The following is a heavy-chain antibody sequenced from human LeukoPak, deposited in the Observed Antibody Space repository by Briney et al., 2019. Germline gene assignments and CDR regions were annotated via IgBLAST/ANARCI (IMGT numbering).Heavy chain of an antibody. V-gene: IGHV4-31*03. CDR1: GGSISSGGYY. J-gene: IGHJ3*02. D-gene: IGHD2-2*01. CDR3: ARSWYQRPLDAFDI. Sequence: SQTLSLTCTVSGGSISSGGYYWSWIRQHPGEGLEWIGYIYYSGSTYYNPSLKSRVTISVDTSKNQFSLKLSSVTAADTAVYYCARSWYQRPLDAFDIWGQGTMVTVSS. CDR2: IYYSGST.